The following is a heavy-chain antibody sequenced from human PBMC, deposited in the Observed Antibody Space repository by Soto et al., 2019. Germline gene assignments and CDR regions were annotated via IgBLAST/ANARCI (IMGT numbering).Heavy chain of an antibody. V-gene: IGHV3-21*01. CDR2: IGRRSDI. Sequence: GGSLRLSGEASGFSFSTYSMHWVRQAPGKGLEWVSSIGRRSDIYYADSVKGRFTISRDNAKNSVSLQMTSLRDEDTAVYYCAREETAWPLAYGLDVWGQGTTVTVSS. D-gene: IGHD2-21*02. CDR3: AREETAWPLAYGLDV. CDR1: GFSFSTYS. J-gene: IGHJ6*02.